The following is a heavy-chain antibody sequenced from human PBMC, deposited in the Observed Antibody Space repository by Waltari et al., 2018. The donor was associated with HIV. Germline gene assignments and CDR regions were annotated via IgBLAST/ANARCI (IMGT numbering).Heavy chain of an antibody. CDR3: ARLKYSSGFFDY. D-gene: IGHD6-19*01. V-gene: IGHV3-11*01. CDR1: GFTFSDYY. CDR2: IRSDTDTI. J-gene: IGHJ4*02. Sequence: QVQLVESGGGLVNPGGSLRLSCATSGFTFSDYYMTWIRQAPGKGLEWVSYIRSDTDTIDYADSVKGRVTISRDNAKNSLYLQMNRLSVEDTAVYYCARLKYSSGFFDYWGQGALVTVSS.